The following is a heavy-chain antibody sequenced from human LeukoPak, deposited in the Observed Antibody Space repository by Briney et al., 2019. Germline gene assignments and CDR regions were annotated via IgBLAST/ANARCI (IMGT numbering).Heavy chain of an antibody. Sequence: GGSLRLSCAASGFTFSSYEMNWVRQAPGKGLEWVSYISSSGSTIYYADSVKGRFTISRDNAKNSLYLQMNSLRAEDTAVYYCARDPILFPYYYYMDVWGKGITVTVSS. CDR3: ARDPILFPYYYYMDV. CDR1: GFTFSSYE. J-gene: IGHJ6*03. V-gene: IGHV3-48*03. D-gene: IGHD2-21*01. CDR2: ISSSGSTI.